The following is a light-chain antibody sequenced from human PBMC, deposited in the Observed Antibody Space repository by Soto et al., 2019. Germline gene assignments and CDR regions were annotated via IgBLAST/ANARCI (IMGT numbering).Light chain of an antibody. J-gene: IGKJ5*01. CDR3: QQYNSPIT. V-gene: IGKV1-5*03. CDR2: KAS. CDR1: QSISSW. Sequence: IKMPQSPSTLSASVENRVTITCRASQSISSWLAWYQQKPGKAPKLLIYKASSLESGVPSRFSGSGSGTEFTLTISSLQPDDFATYYCQQYNSPITFGQGTRLEI.